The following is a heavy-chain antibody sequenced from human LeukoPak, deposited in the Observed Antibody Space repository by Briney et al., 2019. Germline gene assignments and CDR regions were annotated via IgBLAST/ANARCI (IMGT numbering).Heavy chain of an antibody. CDR3: ARSFYGPYYYMDV. V-gene: IGHV3-7*01. CDR1: GFTFSSYW. Sequence: GGSLRLSCAASGFTFSSYWMSWVRQAPGKGLEWVANIKQDGSEKYYVDSVKGRFTISRDNAKNSLYLQMNSLRAEDTAVYYCARSFYGPYYYMDVWGKGTTVTVSS. J-gene: IGHJ6*03. CDR2: IKQDGSEK. D-gene: IGHD2/OR15-2a*01.